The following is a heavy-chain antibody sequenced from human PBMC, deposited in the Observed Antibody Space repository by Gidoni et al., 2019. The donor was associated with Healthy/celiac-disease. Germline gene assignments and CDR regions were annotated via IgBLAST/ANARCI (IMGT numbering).Heavy chain of an antibody. V-gene: IGHV4-39*01. CDR2: IYYSGST. D-gene: IGHD3-10*01. Sequence: QLQLQESGPGLVKPSETLSLTCTVSGGSISSSSYYWGWIRQPPGKGLEWIGSIYYSGSTYYNPSLKSRVTISVDTSKNQFSLKLSSVTAADTAVYYCARSTMVRGGATNWFDPWGQGTLVTVSS. CDR1: GGSISSSSYY. CDR3: ARSTMVRGGATNWFDP. J-gene: IGHJ5*02.